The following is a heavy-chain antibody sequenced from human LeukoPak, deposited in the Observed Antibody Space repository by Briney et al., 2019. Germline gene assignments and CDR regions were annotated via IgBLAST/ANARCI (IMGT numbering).Heavy chain of an antibody. D-gene: IGHD3-22*01. J-gene: IGHJ4*02. CDR2: ISSSSSCI. CDR1: GFTFSSYS. CDR3: ARYYYDSSGYYFKSGYFDY. V-gene: IGHV3-21*01. Sequence: GGSLRLSCAASGFTFSSYSMNWVRQAPGKGLEWVSSISSSSSCIYYADSVKGRFTISRDNAKNSLYLQMNSLRAEDTAVYYCARYYYDSSGYYFKSGYFDYWGQGTLVTVSS.